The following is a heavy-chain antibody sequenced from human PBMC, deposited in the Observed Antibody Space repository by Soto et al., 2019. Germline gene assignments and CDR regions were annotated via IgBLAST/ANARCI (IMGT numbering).Heavy chain of an antibody. D-gene: IGHD3-3*01. Sequence: ASVKVSCKASGYTFTSYSMSWVRQAPGQGLEWMGVINPSGGSTTYAQKLQGRVTMTRDTSTSTVYMELSSLRSEDTAVYYCATLFDFWSGHDDDVMRGGDVFDFWGQGTMVTVSS. CDR3: ATLFDFWSGHDDDVMRGGDVFDF. V-gene: IGHV1-46*04. CDR2: INPSGGST. J-gene: IGHJ3*01. CDR1: GYTFTSYS.